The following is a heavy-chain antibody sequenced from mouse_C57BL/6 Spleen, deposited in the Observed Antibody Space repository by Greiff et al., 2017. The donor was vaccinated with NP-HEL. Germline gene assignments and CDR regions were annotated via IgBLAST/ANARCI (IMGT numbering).Heavy chain of an antibody. Sequence: QVQLQQSGPELVKPGASVKISCKASGYAFSSSWMNWVKQRPGKGLEWIGRIYPGDGDTNYNGKFKGKVTLTADKSSSTAYMQLSSLTSEDSAVCFCAWYDWEYDYGGWGKGTTLTVAS. D-gene: IGHD1-1*02. CDR1: GYAFSSSW. J-gene: IGHJ2*01. V-gene: IGHV1-82*01. CDR2: IYPGDGDT. CDR3: AWYDWEYDYGG.